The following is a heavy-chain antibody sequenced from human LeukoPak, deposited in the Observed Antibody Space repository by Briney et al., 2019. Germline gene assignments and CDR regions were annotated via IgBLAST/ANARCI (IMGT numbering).Heavy chain of an antibody. J-gene: IGHJ6*03. V-gene: IGHV1-8*03. CDR3: ARSSKKAFYYYYDMDV. D-gene: IGHD4-11*01. CDR2: INPNSGNT. Sequence: ASVKVSCKASGYTFTSYDINWVRQATGQGLEWMGWINPNSGNTVYAQKFQGRVTITRNTSISTAYMELSSLRSEDTAVYYCARSSKKAFYYYYDMDVWGKGTTVTVSS. CDR1: GYTFTSYD.